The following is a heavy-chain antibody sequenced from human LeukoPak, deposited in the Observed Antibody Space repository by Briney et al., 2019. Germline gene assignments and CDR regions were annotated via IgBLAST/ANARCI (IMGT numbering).Heavy chain of an antibody. D-gene: IGHD3-3*01. CDR2: ISAYNGNK. Sequence: GASVKVSCKASGYTFTSNGISWVRQAPGQGLEWMGWISAYNGNKDYAQKFQGRVTMTTDTSTSTAYMELRSLRSGDMAVYYCARDLYYDFWSGYPPDYWGQGTLVTVSS. CDR3: ARDLYYDFWSGYPPDY. V-gene: IGHV1-18*03. CDR1: GYTFTSNG. J-gene: IGHJ4*02.